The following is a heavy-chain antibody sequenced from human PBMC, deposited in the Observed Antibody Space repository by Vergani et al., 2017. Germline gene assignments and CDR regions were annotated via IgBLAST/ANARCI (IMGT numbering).Heavy chain of an antibody. J-gene: IGHJ6*02. CDR2: ISSSGGST. CDR1: GFTFSSYA. D-gene: IGHD2-2*01. V-gene: IGHV3-23*04. Sequence: VQLVESGGGVVQPGGSLRLSCAASGFTFSSYAMNWVRQAPGKGLEWVSAISSSGGSTYYADSVKGRFTISRDNSKNTLYLQMNSLRAEDTAVYYCAKDGGYIVVVPAAVYGMDVWGQGTTVTVSS. CDR3: AKDGGYIVVVPAAVYGMDV.